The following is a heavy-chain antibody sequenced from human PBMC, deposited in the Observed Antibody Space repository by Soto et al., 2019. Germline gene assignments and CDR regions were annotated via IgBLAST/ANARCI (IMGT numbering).Heavy chain of an antibody. J-gene: IGHJ6*02. V-gene: IGHV1-69*12. D-gene: IGHD2-2*01. CDR1: GGTFSSYA. Sequence: QVQLVQSGAEVKKPGSSVKVSCKASGGTFSSYAISWVRQAPGQGLEWMGGIIPIFGTANYAQKFQGRVTITADETTSTAYLGLNTMNSEDTAVYCCARHVTAAGYYYGMDVWGQGTTVTVSS. CDR3: ARHVTAAGYYYGMDV. CDR2: IIPIFGTA.